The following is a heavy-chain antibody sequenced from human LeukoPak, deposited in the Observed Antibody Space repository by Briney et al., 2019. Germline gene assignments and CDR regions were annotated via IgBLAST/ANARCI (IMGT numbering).Heavy chain of an antibody. D-gene: IGHD3-10*01. CDR3: VREGYYGSAALYS. J-gene: IGHJ5*01. V-gene: IGHV3-48*04. Sequence: GGSLRLSCAASGFTFSSYSMNWVRQAPGKGLEWVSYISSSSSTIYYADSVKGRFTISRDNAKNTLYLQMNSLRAEDTAVYYCVREGYYGSAALYSWGHGTLVTVSS. CDR2: ISSSSSTI. CDR1: GFTFSSYS.